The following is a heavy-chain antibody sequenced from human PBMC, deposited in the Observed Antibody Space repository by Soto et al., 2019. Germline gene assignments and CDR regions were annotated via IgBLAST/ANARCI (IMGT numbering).Heavy chain of an antibody. V-gene: IGHV1-3*01. CDR1: GYTFTSYA. CDR2: INAGNGNT. D-gene: IGHD3-22*01. Sequence: ASVKVSCKASGYTFTSYAIHWVRQAPGQRLEWMGWINAGNGNTKYSQKFQGRVTITRDTSASTAYMELSSLRSEDTAVYYCARVRYYDSSGYRSFYYYGMDVWGQGTTVTVSS. CDR3: ARVRYYDSSGYRSFYYYGMDV. J-gene: IGHJ6*02.